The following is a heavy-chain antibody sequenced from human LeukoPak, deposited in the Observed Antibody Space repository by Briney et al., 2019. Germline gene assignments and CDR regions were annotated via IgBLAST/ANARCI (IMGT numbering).Heavy chain of an antibody. CDR3: AKESRAGDSPLDY. CDR1: GFTFSSYA. V-gene: IGHV3-9*01. CDR2: ISGNSVYI. D-gene: IGHD6-13*01. Sequence: GGSLRLSCAASGFTFSSYAMSWVRQAPGKGPEWVSGISGNSVYIGYADSVKGRFTISRDNAGNSLYLQMNSLRPEDTALYYCAKESRAGDSPLDYWGQGTLVTVSS. J-gene: IGHJ4*02.